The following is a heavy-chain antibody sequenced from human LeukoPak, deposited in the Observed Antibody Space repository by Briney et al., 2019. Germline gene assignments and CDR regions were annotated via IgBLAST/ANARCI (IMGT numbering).Heavy chain of an antibody. Sequence: GGSLRLSCAASGFTFSSYSMNWVRQAPGKGLEWVSSISSSSSYIYYADSVKGRFTISRDNAKNSLYLLMNSLRAEDTAVYYCASYFEPRDGYPRDGYWGQGTLVTVSS. D-gene: IGHD5-24*01. J-gene: IGHJ4*02. CDR1: GFTFSSYS. CDR2: ISSSSSYI. V-gene: IGHV3-21*01. CDR3: ASYFEPRDGYPRDGY.